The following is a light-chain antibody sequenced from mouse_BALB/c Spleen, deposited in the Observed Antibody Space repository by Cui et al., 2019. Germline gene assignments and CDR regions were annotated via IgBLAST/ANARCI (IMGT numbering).Light chain of an antibody. CDR3: DQYYNLWT. Sequence: DIVMSQSPSSMAVSAGWKVTMSCKSSQSVVNSRNRKNYLAWYQQKPGQSPKLLIYWASTRESGVPDRFTGSGSGTDFTLTISSVQAEDLAVYYCDQYYNLWTFGGGTKLEIK. CDR1: QSVVNSRNRKNY. J-gene: IGKJ1*01. V-gene: IGKV8-21*01. CDR2: WAS.